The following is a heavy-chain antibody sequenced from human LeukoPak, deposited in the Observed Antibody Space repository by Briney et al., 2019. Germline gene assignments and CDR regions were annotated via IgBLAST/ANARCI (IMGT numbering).Heavy chain of an antibody. CDR3: ATLVVAADTFDY. J-gene: IGHJ4*02. V-gene: IGHV3-48*01. CDR2: ITASDTTK. CDR1: GLTFSSYN. Sequence: PGGSLRLSCAASGLTFSSYNMNWVRQAPGKGPEWVAYITASDTTKYYADSVKGRFTISRDNAKKSLFLQMNSLRAEDTAVYYCATLVVAADTFDYWGQGTLVTVSS. D-gene: IGHD2-15*01.